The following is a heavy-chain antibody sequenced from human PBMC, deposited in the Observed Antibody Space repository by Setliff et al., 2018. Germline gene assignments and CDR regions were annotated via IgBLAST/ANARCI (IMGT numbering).Heavy chain of an antibody. D-gene: IGHD4-17*01. CDR1: GDSFSDYY. CDR3: AKDPNGDYVGAFDS. CDR2: INPHGSEK. Sequence: LTCAVYGDSFSDYYWSWVRQPPGKGLEWLASINPHGSEKYYADSVKGRFTISRDNAKNSLSLQMNNLRTEDTAVYYCAKDPNGDYVGAFDSWSQGVLVTVSS. V-gene: IGHV3-7*01. J-gene: IGHJ5*01.